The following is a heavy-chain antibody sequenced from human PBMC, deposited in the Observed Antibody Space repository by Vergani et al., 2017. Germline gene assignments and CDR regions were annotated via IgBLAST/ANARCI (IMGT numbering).Heavy chain of an antibody. CDR1: GFTFSTYD. CDR3: ARSDGSSPAFDY. Sequence: EVQLVESGGGLVQPGGSLRLSCAASGFTFSTYDMHWVRQATGKGLEWVSAIGTAGDTYYPGSVKGRFTISRENAKNSLYLQMNGLRAGDTALYYCARSDGSSPAFDYWGQGTLVTVSS. D-gene: IGHD6-6*01. V-gene: IGHV3-13*01. CDR2: IGTAGDT. J-gene: IGHJ4*02.